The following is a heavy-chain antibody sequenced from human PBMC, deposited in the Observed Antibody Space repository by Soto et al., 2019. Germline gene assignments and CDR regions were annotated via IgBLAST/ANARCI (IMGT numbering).Heavy chain of an antibody. CDR3: AKDLSGSSWYAEYFQH. CDR1: GFTFSSYA. CDR2: ISGSGGST. Sequence: GGSLRLSCAASGFTFSSYAMSWVRQAPGKGLEWVSAISGSGGSTYYADSVKGRFTISRDNSKNTLYLQMNSLRAEDTAVYYCAKDLSGSSWYAEYFQHWGQGTLVTGSS. V-gene: IGHV3-23*01. J-gene: IGHJ1*01. D-gene: IGHD6-13*01.